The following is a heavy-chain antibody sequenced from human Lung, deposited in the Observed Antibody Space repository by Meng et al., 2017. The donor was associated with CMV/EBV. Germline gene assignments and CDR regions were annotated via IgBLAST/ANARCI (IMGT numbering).Heavy chain of an antibody. V-gene: IGHV3-15*02. CDR2: IKSKTDGETA. Sequence: EGTRVESGGASVKPGGYLSGSCAGSGFTVRNAWMTWVRQAPGKGLEWEGRIKSKTDGETADYNAPVKGRFTISRDDSKNTLYLHMNSLKTEDTAIYYCIWNDLGDYWGQGTLVTVSS. CDR3: IWNDLGDY. D-gene: IGHD1-1*01. J-gene: IGHJ4*02. CDR1: GFTVRNAW.